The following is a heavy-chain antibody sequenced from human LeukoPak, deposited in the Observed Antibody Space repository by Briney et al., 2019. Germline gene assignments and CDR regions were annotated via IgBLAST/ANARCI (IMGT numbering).Heavy chain of an antibody. V-gene: IGHV4-34*01. CDR3: ASHIVVPGTWFDP. Sequence: KTSETLSLTCAVYGGSFSAYYWSWIRQPPGKGLEWIGEINHSGSTKYNPSLKSRVTISVDTSKNQFSLKLSSVTAADTAVYYCASHIVVPGTWFDPWGQGTLVTVSS. CDR2: INHSGST. CDR1: GGSFSAYY. D-gene: IGHD6-19*01. J-gene: IGHJ5*02.